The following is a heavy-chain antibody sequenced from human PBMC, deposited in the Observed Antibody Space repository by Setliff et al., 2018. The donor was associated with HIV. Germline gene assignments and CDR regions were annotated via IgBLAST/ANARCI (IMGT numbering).Heavy chain of an antibody. V-gene: IGHV3-30*18. CDR3: AKDALSAVAERNDFDY. CDR2: ISFDGSNK. CDR1: GFTFSSYG. D-gene: IGHD6-19*01. Sequence: GESLKISCAASGFTFSSYGMHWVRQAPGKGLEWVAVISFDGSNKYYADSVKGRFTISRDNSKNTLYLQMNSLRAEDTAVYYCAKDALSAVAERNDFDYWGQGTLVTVSS. J-gene: IGHJ4*02.